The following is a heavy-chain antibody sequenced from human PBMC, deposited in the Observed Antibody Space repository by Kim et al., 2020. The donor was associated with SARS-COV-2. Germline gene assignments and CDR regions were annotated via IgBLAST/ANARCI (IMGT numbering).Heavy chain of an antibody. Sequence: ASVKVSCKESGYTFTSYYMHWVRQAPGQGLEWMGIINPSGGSTSYAQKFQGRVTMTRDTSTSTVYMELSSLRSEDTAVYYCARDRGDIVVVPAALAYWGQGTLVTVSS. CDR3: ARDRGDIVVVPAALAY. J-gene: IGHJ4*02. V-gene: IGHV1-46*01. CDR2: INPSGGST. CDR1: GYTFTSYY. D-gene: IGHD2-2*01.